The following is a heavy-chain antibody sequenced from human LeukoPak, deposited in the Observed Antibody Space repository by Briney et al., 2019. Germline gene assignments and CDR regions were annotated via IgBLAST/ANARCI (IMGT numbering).Heavy chain of an antibody. CDR3: AREGNYGDYDYY. CDR2: IKQDGSEK. Sequence: GGSLRLPCAASGFTFSSYWMSWVRQAPGKGLEWVANIKQDGSEKYYVDSVKGRFTISRDNAKNSLYLQMNSLRAEDTAVYFCAREGNYGDYDYYWGQGTLVTVSS. CDR1: GFTFSSYW. D-gene: IGHD4-17*01. J-gene: IGHJ4*02. V-gene: IGHV3-7*01.